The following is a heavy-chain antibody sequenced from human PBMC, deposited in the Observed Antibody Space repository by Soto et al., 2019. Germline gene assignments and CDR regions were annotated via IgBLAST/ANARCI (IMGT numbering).Heavy chain of an antibody. Sequence: SVKVSCKASGFTFTSSAVQWVRQARGQRLEWVGWIVGGSGNTNYAQKFQERVTITRDMSTSTAYMELSSLRSEDTAVYYCAADLPDYDYVWGSANAFDIWGQGTMVTVSS. V-gene: IGHV1-58*01. D-gene: IGHD3-16*01. CDR1: GFTFTSSA. CDR2: IVGGSGNT. J-gene: IGHJ3*02. CDR3: AADLPDYDYVWGSANAFDI.